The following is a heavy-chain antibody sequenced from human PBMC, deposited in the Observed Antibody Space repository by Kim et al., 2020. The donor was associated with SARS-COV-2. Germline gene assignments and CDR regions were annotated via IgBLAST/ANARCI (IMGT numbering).Heavy chain of an antibody. V-gene: IGHV3-30*02. CDR3: AKGGYYYDTSGHFDY. Sequence: GGSLRLSCATSGFTFSSYGMHWVRQAPGKGLEWVAFIWYDGSNKKHVDSVKGRFTISRDNSRDTLYLQMNSLRAEDTAVYYCAKGGYYYDTSGHFDYWGQGTLVTVSS. CDR2: IWYDGSNK. D-gene: IGHD3-22*01. CDR1: GFTFSSYG. J-gene: IGHJ4*02.